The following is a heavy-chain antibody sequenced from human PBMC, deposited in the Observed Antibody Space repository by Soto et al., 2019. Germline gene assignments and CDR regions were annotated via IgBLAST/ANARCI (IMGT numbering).Heavy chain of an antibody. D-gene: IGHD3-10*01. V-gene: IGHV1-46*03. Sequence: ASVKVSCKASGYTFTSYYMHWVRQAPGQGLEWMGIINPSGGSTSYAQKFQGRVTMTRDTSTSTVYMELSSLRSEDTAVYYCARDHRGQGGSGSLNWFDPWGQGTLVTVSS. J-gene: IGHJ5*02. CDR3: ARDHRGQGGSGSLNWFDP. CDR1: GYTFTSYY. CDR2: INPSGGST.